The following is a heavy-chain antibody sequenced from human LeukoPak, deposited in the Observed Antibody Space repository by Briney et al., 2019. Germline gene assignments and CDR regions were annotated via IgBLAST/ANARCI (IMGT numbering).Heavy chain of an antibody. V-gene: IGHV3-30*02. J-gene: IGHJ4*02. D-gene: IGHD2-15*01. CDR2: IRYDGSNK. CDR1: GFTFSSYG. CDR3: AKPSLTIAVSGGSY. Sequence: PGGSLRLSCAASGFTFSSYGMHWVRQAPGKGLEWVAFIRYDGSNKYYADSVKGRFTISRDNSKNTLYLQMNSLRAEDTAVYYCAKPSLTIAVSGGSYWGQGTLVTVSS.